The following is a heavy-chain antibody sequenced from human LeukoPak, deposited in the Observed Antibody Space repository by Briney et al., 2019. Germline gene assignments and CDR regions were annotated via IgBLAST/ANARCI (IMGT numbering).Heavy chain of an antibody. V-gene: IGHV4-59*01. D-gene: IGHD3-10*01. CDR1: CASITGYY. CDR3: ARVKALRIRGVIISDYFDY. CDR2: IYYTGIT. Sequence: SQTLSLTYTVSCASITGYYWSWIRHPPGKGLVCLGYIYYTGITNYSPSLKSRVTISVDTSKDLCALNLISVTAADTAVYYCARVKALRIRGVIISDYFDYWGQGTLVTVS. J-gene: IGHJ4*02.